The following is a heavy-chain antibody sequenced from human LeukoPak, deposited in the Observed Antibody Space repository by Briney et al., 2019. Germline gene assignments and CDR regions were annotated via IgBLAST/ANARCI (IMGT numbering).Heavy chain of an antibody. CDR3: ANGDSSPGYFDY. CDR1: GVSISSGGYY. V-gene: IGHV4-31*03. J-gene: IGHJ4*02. D-gene: IGHD2-2*01. Sequence: SQTLSLTCTVSGVSISSGGYYWSWIRQHPGKGLEWIGYILNSGDTYHNPSLKSRLTISLDTSKNQFSLKLTSVTAADTAVYYCANGDSSPGYFDYWGQGTLVTVSS. CDR2: ILNSGDT.